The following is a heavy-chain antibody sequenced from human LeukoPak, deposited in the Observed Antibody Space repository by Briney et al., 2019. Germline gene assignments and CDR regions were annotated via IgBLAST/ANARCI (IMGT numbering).Heavy chain of an antibody. CDR1: GGTFSSYA. Sequence: SVKVSCKASGGTFSSYAISWVRQAPGQGLEWMGRIIPIFGTANYAQKFQGRVTITTDESTSTAYMELSSLRSEDTAVYYCARVGYSYGYEFWFDPWGQGTLVTVSS. J-gene: IGHJ5*02. CDR2: IIPIFGTA. V-gene: IGHV1-69*05. CDR3: ARVGYSYGYEFWFDP. D-gene: IGHD5-18*01.